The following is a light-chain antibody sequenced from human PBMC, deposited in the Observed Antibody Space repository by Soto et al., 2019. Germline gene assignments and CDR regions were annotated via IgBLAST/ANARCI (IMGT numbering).Light chain of an antibody. CDR2: QAS. Sequence: DIQMTQSPSTLSASVGDRVIITCRASQSISSRLAWYQQSPGKAPKLLMYQASSLESGVPSRFSGSGSGTEFTITISSLQPDDFATYFCQKYSGAPAFGQGTKVEIK. CDR3: QKYSGAPA. J-gene: IGKJ1*01. CDR1: QSISSR. V-gene: IGKV1-5*03.